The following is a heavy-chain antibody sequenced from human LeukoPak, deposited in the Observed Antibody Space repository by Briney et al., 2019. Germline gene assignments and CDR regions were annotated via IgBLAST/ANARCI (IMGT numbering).Heavy chain of an antibody. CDR1: GDSVSADSAT. CDR2: TYYRSNRSKWSS. CDR3: ARANWRAFDI. J-gene: IGHJ3*02. Sequence: SQTLSLTCALSGDSVSADSATWNWIRQSPSRGLEWLGRTYYRSNRSKWSSDYSPSVSSRIIISPDTSRNEFSLQLNSVTPEDTAVYYCARANWRAFDIWGQGTMVTVSS. V-gene: IGHV6-1*01. D-gene: IGHD5-24*01.